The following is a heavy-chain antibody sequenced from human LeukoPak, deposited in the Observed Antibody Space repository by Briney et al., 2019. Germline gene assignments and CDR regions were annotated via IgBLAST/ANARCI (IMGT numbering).Heavy chain of an antibody. CDR3: AISPTRSDYSGNYFTYRGVLRAFEI. J-gene: IGHJ3*02. D-gene: IGHD1-26*01. Sequence: SSETLSLTCSVSGYSISSNYNWAWIRQPPGKGLEWIGTFNPSGNTYYNPSLKSRITISIDTSKNQFSLRLGSATAADMAVYYCAISPTRSDYSGNYFTYRGVLRAFEIRGQGTMVTVSS. CDR1: GYSISSNYN. CDR2: FNPSGNT. V-gene: IGHV4-38-2*02.